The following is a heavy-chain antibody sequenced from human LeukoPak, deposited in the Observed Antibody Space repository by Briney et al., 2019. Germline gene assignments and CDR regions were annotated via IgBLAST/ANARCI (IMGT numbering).Heavy chain of an antibody. CDR1: GFTFSSSW. D-gene: IGHD2-2*01. J-gene: IGHJ4*02. Sequence: PGGSLRLSCAAYGFTFSSSWMHWVRQAPGKGLVWVSHIRTDGSSTTYADSVRGRFTISRDNAGNTVYLQMNGLRAEDTAVYCCATDGGYAADYWGQGVLVTVSS. CDR2: IRTDGSST. CDR3: ATDGGYAADY. V-gene: IGHV3-74*01.